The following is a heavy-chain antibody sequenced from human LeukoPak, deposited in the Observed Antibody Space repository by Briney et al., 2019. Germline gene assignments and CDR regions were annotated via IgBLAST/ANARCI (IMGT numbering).Heavy chain of an antibody. CDR1: GFTLRSYW. V-gene: IGHV3-74*01. Sequence: PGGSLRLSCAASGFTLRSYWIHWVRQAPGKGLVWVGRIDNDGSDTIYADSVKGRFTVSRDNAKDTLYLQMNSLRAEDTAVYFCARGGFSHGFDVWGQGTVVTVSS. J-gene: IGHJ3*01. CDR2: IDNDGSDT. CDR3: ARGGFSHGFDV. D-gene: IGHD5-12*01.